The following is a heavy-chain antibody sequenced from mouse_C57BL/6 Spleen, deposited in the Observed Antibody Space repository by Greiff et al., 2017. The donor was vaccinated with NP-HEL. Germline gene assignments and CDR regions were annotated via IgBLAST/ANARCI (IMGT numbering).Heavy chain of an antibody. CDR3: ARGYYGAYYFDY. J-gene: IGHJ2*01. V-gene: IGHV1-64*01. CDR2: IHPNSGST. D-gene: IGHD1-1*01. Sequence: QVQLQQPGAELVKPGASVKLSCKASGYTFTSYWMHWVKQRPGQGLEWIGMIHPNSGSTNYNEKFKSKATLTVDKSSSTAYMQLSSLTSEGSAVYYCARGYYGAYYFDYRGEGTTLTVSS. CDR1: GYTFTSYW.